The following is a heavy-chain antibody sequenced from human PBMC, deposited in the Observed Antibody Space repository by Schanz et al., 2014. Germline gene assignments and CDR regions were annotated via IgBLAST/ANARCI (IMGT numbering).Heavy chain of an antibody. D-gene: IGHD1-26*01. Sequence: ELQLVESGGVVAQPGGSLRLSCAASGFSFDAYTMHWVRQAPGKGLEWVSLIDRDGGHTYYADSVKGRFTISRDNSKNSLYLQMNSLRTEDTALYYCAKDSRGSSFDMDVWGQGTTVTVSS. CDR1: GFSFDAYT. CDR3: AKDSRGSSFDMDV. CDR2: IDRDGGHT. V-gene: IGHV3-43*01. J-gene: IGHJ6*02.